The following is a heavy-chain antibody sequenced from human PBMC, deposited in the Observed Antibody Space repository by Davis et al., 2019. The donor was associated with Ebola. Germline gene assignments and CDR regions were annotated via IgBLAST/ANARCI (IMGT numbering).Heavy chain of an antibody. J-gene: IGHJ6*04. CDR1: GYTFTSYY. CDR2: MNPNSGNT. D-gene: IGHD6-13*01. Sequence: ASVKVSCKASGYTFTSYYMHWVRQATGQGLEWMGWMNPNSGNTGYAQKFQGRVTMTRNTSISTAYMELSSLRSEDTAVYYCARVPESSSWSRSDGMDVWGKGTTVTVSS. CDR3: ARVPESSSWSRSDGMDV. V-gene: IGHV1-8*02.